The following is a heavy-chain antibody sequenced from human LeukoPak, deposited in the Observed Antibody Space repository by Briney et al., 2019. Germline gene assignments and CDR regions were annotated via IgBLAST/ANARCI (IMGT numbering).Heavy chain of an antibody. Sequence: PSETLSLTCTLSGGSISSYYWSWIRQPPGKGLEWIGYIYYSGSTNYNPSLKSRVTISVDTSKNQFSLKLSSVTAADTAVYYCARGPPDCSSTSCYSRWFDPWGQGTLVTVSS. J-gene: IGHJ5*02. CDR2: IYYSGST. CDR3: ARGPPDCSSTSCYSRWFDP. V-gene: IGHV4-59*01. CDR1: GGSISSYY. D-gene: IGHD2-2*01.